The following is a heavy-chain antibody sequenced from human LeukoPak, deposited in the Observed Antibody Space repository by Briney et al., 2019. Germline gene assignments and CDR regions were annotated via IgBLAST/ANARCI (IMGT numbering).Heavy chain of an antibody. D-gene: IGHD3-22*01. Sequence: SETLSLTCAVYGGSFSGYYWSWIRQPPGKGLEWIGEINHSGSTNYNPSLKSRVTISVDTSKNQFSLKLSSVTAADTAVHYCARGRNRITMIVVARDDAFDIWGQGTMVTVSS. V-gene: IGHV4-34*01. CDR3: ARGRNRITMIVVARDDAFDI. J-gene: IGHJ3*02. CDR2: INHSGST. CDR1: GGSFSGYY.